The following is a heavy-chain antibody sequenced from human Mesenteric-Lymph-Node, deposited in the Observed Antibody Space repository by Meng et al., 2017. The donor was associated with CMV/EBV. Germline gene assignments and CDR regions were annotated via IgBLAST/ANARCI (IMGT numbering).Heavy chain of an antibody. Sequence: QVPLHQWGAGPLKPSGTLSVTCAVYGGSFRGFYWNWIRQSPEKGLEWIGEINHSGSTTYNPSFTSRIIISVDTSTNQISLNMSSVTAADTAVYYCARGSSYDILTGYFDYWGQGALVTVSS. CDR1: GGSFRGFY. CDR3: ARGSSYDILTGYFDY. J-gene: IGHJ4*02. CDR2: INHSGST. V-gene: IGHV4-34*01. D-gene: IGHD3-9*01.